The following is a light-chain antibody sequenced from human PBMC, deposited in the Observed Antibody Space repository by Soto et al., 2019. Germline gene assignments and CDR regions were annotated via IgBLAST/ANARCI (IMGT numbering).Light chain of an antibody. Sequence: QSVLTQPPSASGTPGQRVTISCSGSSSNIGANPIKWYQQLPGTAPKLLIYNNDQRPSGVPDRFSASKSGTSAYLAISGLQSEDEADYYCEAWDDSLDGEVLGGEAKLTVL. CDR2: NND. J-gene: IGLJ2*01. CDR1: SSNIGANP. V-gene: IGLV1-44*01. CDR3: EAWDDSLDGEV.